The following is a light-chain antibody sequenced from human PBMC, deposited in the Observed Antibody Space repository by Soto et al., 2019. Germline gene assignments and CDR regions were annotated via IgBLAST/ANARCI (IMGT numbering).Light chain of an antibody. CDR1: SSDVGGYNY. CDR2: DVS. CDR3: RSYTSGTTFV. V-gene: IGLV2-14*01. Sequence: QSALTQPASVSGSPGQSITISCTGTSSDVGGYNYVSWYQQEPGKDPKLMICDVSNRPSGVSNRFSGSKSGNTASLTISGLQAEDEADYYCRSYTSGTTFVFGTGTQLTVL. J-gene: IGLJ1*01.